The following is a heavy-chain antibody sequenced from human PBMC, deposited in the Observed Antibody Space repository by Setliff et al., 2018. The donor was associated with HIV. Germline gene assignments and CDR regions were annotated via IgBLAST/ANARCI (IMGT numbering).Heavy chain of an antibody. CDR1: GGSFSGYN. V-gene: IGHV4-34*01. D-gene: IGHD6-19*01. CDR2: IYYRGST. J-gene: IGHJ4*02. Sequence: SETLSLTCAVYGGSFSGYNWNWIRQPPGKGLEWIGSIYYRGSTFNNPSLKSRVTMSVDTSKNQFSLRLSSVTAADTAVYYCIIAYSSGWLAPMGFDSWGQGTLVTVSS. CDR3: IIAYSSGWLAPMGFDS.